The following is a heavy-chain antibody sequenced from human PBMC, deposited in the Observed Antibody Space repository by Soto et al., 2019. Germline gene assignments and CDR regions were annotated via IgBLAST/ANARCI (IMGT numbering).Heavy chain of an antibody. Sequence: GGSLRLSCAASGFTFDDYTMHWVRQAPGKGLEWVSLISWDGGSTYYADSVKGRFTISRDNSKNSLYLQMNSLRTEDTALYYCAKASSYSSSWPNVHYYYYGMDVWGQGTTVTVSS. V-gene: IGHV3-43*01. J-gene: IGHJ6*02. D-gene: IGHD6-13*01. CDR3: AKASSYSSSWPNVHYYYYGMDV. CDR2: ISWDGGST. CDR1: GFTFDDYT.